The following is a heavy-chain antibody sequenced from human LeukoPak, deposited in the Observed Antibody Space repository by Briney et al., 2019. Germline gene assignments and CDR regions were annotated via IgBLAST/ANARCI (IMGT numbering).Heavy chain of an antibody. CDR2: IYYSGST. CDR1: GCSISSYY. J-gene: IGHJ5*02. Sequence: PSETLSLTCTVSGCSISSYYWSWIRQPPGKGLEWIGYIYYSGSTNYNPSLKSRVTISLDTSKNQFSLKLSSVTAADTAVYYCARGGPPVTIFGVVISWFDPWGQGTLVTVSS. D-gene: IGHD3-3*01. V-gene: IGHV4-59*01. CDR3: ARGGPPVTIFGVVISWFDP.